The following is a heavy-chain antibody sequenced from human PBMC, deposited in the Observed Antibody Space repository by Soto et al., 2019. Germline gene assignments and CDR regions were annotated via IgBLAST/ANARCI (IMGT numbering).Heavy chain of an antibody. Sequence: GGSLRLSCAASGFTFSSYGMHWVRQAPGKGLEWVAVISYGGSNKYYADSVKGRFTISRDNSKNTLYLQMNSLRAEDTAVYYCAKDTSTSYFRYYFDYWGQGALVTVSS. CDR3: AKDTSTSYFRYYFDY. CDR1: GFTFSSYG. CDR2: ISYGGSNK. J-gene: IGHJ4*02. V-gene: IGHV3-30*18. D-gene: IGHD2-2*01.